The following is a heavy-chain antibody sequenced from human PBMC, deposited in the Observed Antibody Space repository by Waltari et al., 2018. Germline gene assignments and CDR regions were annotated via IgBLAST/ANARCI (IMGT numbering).Heavy chain of an antibody. Sequence: QLQLQESGPGLVKPSETLSLTCTVSGGSISTNGHYWGWIRQPPGKGLEWIGSTHFTGSTYYSPSLKNRITVSVDTSKNEFSLKLSAVTAADTAVYYCARGRYSSGWVPRYFQHWGQGTLVTVSS. V-gene: IGHV4-39*01. D-gene: IGHD6-19*01. CDR1: GGSISTNGHY. J-gene: IGHJ1*01. CDR3: ARGRYSSGWVPRYFQH. CDR2: THFTGST.